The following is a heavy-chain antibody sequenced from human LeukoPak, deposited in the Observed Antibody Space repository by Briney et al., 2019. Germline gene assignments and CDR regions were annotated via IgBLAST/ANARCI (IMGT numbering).Heavy chain of an antibody. CDR2: INPLTGFT. D-gene: IGHD1-20*01. CDR1: GYSFIDDY. J-gene: IGHJ4*02. V-gene: IGHV1-2*02. CDR3: APTPEAYTSNWNV. Sequence: GASVKVSCKASGYSFIDDYMHWVRQAPGQGLEWMGWINPLTGFTNYAQTFQGRVTMTRDTSISTAYMEVARLRFDDTAVYYCAPTPEAYTSNWNVWGQGTLVTVSS.